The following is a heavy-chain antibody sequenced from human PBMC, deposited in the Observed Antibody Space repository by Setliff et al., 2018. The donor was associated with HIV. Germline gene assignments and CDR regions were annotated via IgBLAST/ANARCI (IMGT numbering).Heavy chain of an antibody. Sequence: PGESLKISCKGSGYSFTSYWIGWVRQMPGKGLEWMGIIYPGDSDTRYSPSFQGQVTISADKSISTAYLQRGRLKASDTAIYYGARMGEYSSSGGAFDIWGQGTMVTVSS. CDR3: ARMGEYSSSGGAFDI. CDR2: IYPGDSDT. J-gene: IGHJ3*02. D-gene: IGHD6-6*01. V-gene: IGHV5-51*01. CDR1: GYSFTSYW.